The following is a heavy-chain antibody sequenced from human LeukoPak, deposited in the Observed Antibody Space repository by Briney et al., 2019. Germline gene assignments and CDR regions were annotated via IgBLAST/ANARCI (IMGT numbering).Heavy chain of an antibody. Sequence: SETLSLTCAVYGGSFSGYYWSWIRQPPGKGLEWIGEINHSGSTNYNPSLKSRVTISVDTSKNQFSLKLSSVTAAGTAVYYCAREPYYYDSSGSAPGWAGGQGTLVTVSS. CDR1: GGSFSGYY. V-gene: IGHV4-34*01. CDR2: INHSGST. CDR3: AREPYYYDSSGSAPGWA. J-gene: IGHJ4*02. D-gene: IGHD3-22*01.